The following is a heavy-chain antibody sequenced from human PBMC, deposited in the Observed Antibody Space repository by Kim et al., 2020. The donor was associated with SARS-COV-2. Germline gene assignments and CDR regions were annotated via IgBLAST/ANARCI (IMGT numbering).Heavy chain of an antibody. CDR3: ARDGDSSGWPYYYYGMDV. CDR2: ISYDGSNK. D-gene: IGHD6-19*01. Sequence: GGSLRLSCAASGFTFSSYAMHWVRQAPGKGLEWVAVISYDGSNKYYADSVKGRFTISRDNSKNTLYLQMNSLRAEDTAVYYCARDGDSSGWPYYYYGMDVWGQGTTVTVSS. J-gene: IGHJ6*02. V-gene: IGHV3-30*04. CDR1: GFTFSSYA.